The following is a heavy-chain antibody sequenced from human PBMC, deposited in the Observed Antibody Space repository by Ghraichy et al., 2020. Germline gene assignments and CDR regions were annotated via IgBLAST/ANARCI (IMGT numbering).Heavy chain of an antibody. Sequence: SQTLSLTCTVSGGSISSYYWSWIRQPPGKGVEWIGYIYYSGSTNYNPSLKSRVTISVDTSKNQFSLKLSSVTAADTAVYYCARAGTGTKYYYYYYMDVWGKGTTVTVSS. D-gene: IGHD1-1*01. J-gene: IGHJ6*03. CDR2: IYYSGST. CDR1: GGSISSYY. CDR3: ARAGTGTKYYYYYYMDV. V-gene: IGHV4-59*01.